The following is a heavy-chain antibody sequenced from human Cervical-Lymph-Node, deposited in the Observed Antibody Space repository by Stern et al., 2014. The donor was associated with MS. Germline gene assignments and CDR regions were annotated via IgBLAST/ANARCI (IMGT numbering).Heavy chain of an antibody. D-gene: IGHD1-1*01. CDR3: ARNRYPTTWFDS. CDR2: IYHSGTT. J-gene: IGHJ5*01. V-gene: IGHV4-4*09. Sequence: VQLVESGPGLVKPSETLSLTCSVSGGSLTGYYCSWIRQSPGKGLEWIGYIYHSGTTQSHPSLTRRLTMSVDTSNNQFSLKLNSVTTEDTAVYYCARNRYPTTWFDSWGQGTLVIVSS. CDR1: GGSLTGYY.